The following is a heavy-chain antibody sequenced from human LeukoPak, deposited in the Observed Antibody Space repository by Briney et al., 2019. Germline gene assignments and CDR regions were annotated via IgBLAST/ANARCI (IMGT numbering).Heavy chain of an antibody. CDR1: GGTFSSYA. Sequence: GASVRVSCKASGGTFSSYAISWVRQAPGQGLEWMGGIIPIFGTANYAQKFQGRVTITEDESTSTAYMELSSLRSEDTAVYYCARLLNLAVAGWGQGTLVTVSS. J-gene: IGHJ4*02. CDR3: ARLLNLAVAG. D-gene: IGHD6-19*01. V-gene: IGHV1-69*13. CDR2: IIPIFGTA.